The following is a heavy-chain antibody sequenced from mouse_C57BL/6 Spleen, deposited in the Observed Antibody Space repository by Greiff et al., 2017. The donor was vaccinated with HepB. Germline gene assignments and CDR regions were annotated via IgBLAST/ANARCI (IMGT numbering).Heavy chain of an antibody. J-gene: IGHJ3*01. CDR1: GFTFSDYG. D-gene: IGHD1-1*01. Sequence: EVMLVESGGGLVKPGGSLKLSCAASGFTFSDYGMHWVRQAPEKGLEWVAYISSGSSTIYYADTVQSRFTISRDNAKNTLFLQMTSLRSEDTAMYYCARGYYGSSPAWFAYWGQGTLVTVSA. V-gene: IGHV5-17*01. CDR3: ARGYYGSSPAWFAY. CDR2: ISSGSSTI.